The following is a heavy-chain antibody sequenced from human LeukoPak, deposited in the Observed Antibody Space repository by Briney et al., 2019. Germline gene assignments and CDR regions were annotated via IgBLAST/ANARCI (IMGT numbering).Heavy chain of an antibody. Sequence: GGSLRLSCAASGFTVSSNYMSWVRQAPGKGLEWVSVIYSGGSTYYADSVKGRFTISRDNSKNTLYLQMNSLRAEDTAVYYCARDCPWNYVRGAFDIWGQGTMVTVSS. CDR1: GFTVSSNY. J-gene: IGHJ3*02. CDR3: ARDCPWNYVRGAFDI. CDR2: IYSGGST. D-gene: IGHD1-7*01. V-gene: IGHV3-53*01.